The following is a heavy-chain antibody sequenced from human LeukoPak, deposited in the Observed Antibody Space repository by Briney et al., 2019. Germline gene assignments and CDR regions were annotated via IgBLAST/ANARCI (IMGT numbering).Heavy chain of an antibody. CDR2: ISSSSSTI. V-gene: IGHV3-48*01. D-gene: IGHD3-22*01. Sequence: GGSLRLSCAASGFTFSSYSMNWVRQAPGKGLEWVSYISSSSSTIYYADSVKGRFTISRDNAKNSLYLQMNSLRAEDTAAYYCARGRVSGYLFAALLDYWGQGTLVTVSS. CDR3: ARGRVSGYLFAALLDY. J-gene: IGHJ4*02. CDR1: GFTFSSYS.